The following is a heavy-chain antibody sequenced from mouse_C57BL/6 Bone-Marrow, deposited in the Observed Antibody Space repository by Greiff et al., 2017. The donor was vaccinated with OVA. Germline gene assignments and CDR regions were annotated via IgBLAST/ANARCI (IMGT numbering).Heavy chain of an antibody. V-gene: IGHV1-19*01. CDR1: GYTFTDYY. CDR3: ARSFTTVVGDGAMDY. D-gene: IGHD1-1*01. J-gene: IGHJ4*01. CDR2: INPYNGGT. Sequence: EVQLVESGPVLVKPGASVKMSCKASGYTFTDYYMNWVKQSHGKSLEWIGVINPYNGGTSYNQKFKGKATLTVEQSSSTAYMELNSLTSEDSAVYYCARSFTTVVGDGAMDYWGQRTSVTVSS.